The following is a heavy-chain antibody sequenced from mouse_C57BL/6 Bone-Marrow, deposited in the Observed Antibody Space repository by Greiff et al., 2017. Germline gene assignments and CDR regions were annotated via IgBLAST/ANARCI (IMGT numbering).Heavy chain of an antibody. D-gene: IGHD1-1*01. J-gene: IGHJ4*01. CDR2: ISGGGGNT. CDR3: ARHNYYGSSGYYYAMDY. Sequence: EVKLQESGGGLVKPGGSLKLSCAASGFTFSSYTMSWVRQTPEKRLEWVATISGGGGNTYYPDSVKGRFTISRDNAKNTLYLQMSSLRSEDTALYYCARHNYYGSSGYYYAMDYWGQGTSVTVSS. V-gene: IGHV5-9*01. CDR1: GFTFSSYT.